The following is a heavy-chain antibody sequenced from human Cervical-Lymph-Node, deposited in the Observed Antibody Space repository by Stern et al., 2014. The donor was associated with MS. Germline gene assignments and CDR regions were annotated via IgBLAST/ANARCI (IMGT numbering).Heavy chain of an antibody. CDR1: GGTFSRPP. Sequence: QMQLVQSGAEVKEPGSSVKVSCKASGGTFSRPPITWVRQAPGQGLEWMGGIIPMFATATHAQKFQGRLTITADKSTSITYMELSSLIFEDTAVYYCASSIVATGYWGQGTLVTVSS. D-gene: IGHD2-21*01. J-gene: IGHJ4*02. V-gene: IGHV1-69*06. CDR3: ASSIVATGY. CDR2: IIPMFATA.